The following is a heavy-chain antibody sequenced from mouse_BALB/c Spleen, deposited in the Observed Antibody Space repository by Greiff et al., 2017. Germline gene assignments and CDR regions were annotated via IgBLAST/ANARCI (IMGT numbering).Heavy chain of an antibody. D-gene: IGHD2-4*01. Sequence: VQLKESGAELVKPGASVKLSCTASGFNIKDTYMHWVKQRPEQGLEWIGRIDPANGNTKYDPKFQGKATITADTSSNTAYLQLSSLTSEDTAVYYCARERDYGRDFDYWGQGTTLTVSS. CDR1: GFNIKDTY. J-gene: IGHJ2*01. V-gene: IGHV14-3*02. CDR2: IDPANGNT. CDR3: ARERDYGRDFDY.